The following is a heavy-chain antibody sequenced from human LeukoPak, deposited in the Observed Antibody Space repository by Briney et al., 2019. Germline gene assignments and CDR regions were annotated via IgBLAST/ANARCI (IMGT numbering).Heavy chain of an antibody. CDR2: ISSSSSTI. V-gene: IGHV3-48*02. CDR3: ARLSRSGLSRSIDY. J-gene: IGHJ4*02. CDR1: GFTFSSYS. Sequence: PGGSLRLSCAASGFTFSSYSMNWVRQAPGKGLEWVSYISSSSSTIYYADSVKGRFTISRDNAKNSLYLQMNSLRDEDTAVYYCARLSRSGLSRSIDYWGQGTLVTVSS. D-gene: IGHD3-3*01.